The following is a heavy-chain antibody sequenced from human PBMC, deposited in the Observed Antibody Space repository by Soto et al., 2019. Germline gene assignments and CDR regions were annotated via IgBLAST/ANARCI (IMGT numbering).Heavy chain of an antibody. CDR1: GYTFTSYD. CDR3: ARGFSARKQWLVPFY. Sequence: QVQLVQSGAEVKKPGASVKVSCKASGYTFTSYDINWVRQATGQGLEWMGWMNPNSGNTGYSQKFQGRVTTTRNTSIRTAYMELSSMRSEATAVYYCARGFSARKQWLVPFYWGQGTLVTGSS. D-gene: IGHD6-19*01. CDR2: MNPNSGNT. V-gene: IGHV1-8*01. J-gene: IGHJ4*02.